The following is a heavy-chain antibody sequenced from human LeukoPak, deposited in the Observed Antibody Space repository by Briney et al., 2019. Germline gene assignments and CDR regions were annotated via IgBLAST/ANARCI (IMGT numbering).Heavy chain of an antibody. D-gene: IGHD6-19*01. J-gene: IGHJ4*02. CDR2: INPNSGGT. Sequence: GASVKVSCKASGDPFTGNYMHWGRNGPGQGLEWMGWINPNSGGTNYAQKLQGRSTMTRNTSISTAYMELSRLKSDETAVYYGARENSSGWYYWGQGTLVTVSS. CDR1: GDPFTGNY. V-gene: IGHV1-2*02. CDR3: ARENSSGWYY.